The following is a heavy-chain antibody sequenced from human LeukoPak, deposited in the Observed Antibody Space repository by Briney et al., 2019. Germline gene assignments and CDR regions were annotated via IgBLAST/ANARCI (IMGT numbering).Heavy chain of an antibody. CDR3: ARSVSRITIFGVAGFDY. J-gene: IGHJ4*02. CDR1: GYTFNNYG. Sequence: ASVKVSCKASGYTFNNYGITWVRQAPGQGLEWMGWMNPNSGNTGYAQKFQGRVTMTRNTSISTAYMELSSLRSEDTAVYYCARSVSRITIFGVAGFDYWGQGTLVTVSS. D-gene: IGHD3-3*01. V-gene: IGHV1-8*02. CDR2: MNPNSGNT.